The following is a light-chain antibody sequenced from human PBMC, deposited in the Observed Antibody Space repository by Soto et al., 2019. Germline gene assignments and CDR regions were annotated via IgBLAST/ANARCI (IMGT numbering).Light chain of an antibody. CDR2: GSS. CDR1: QSVSSRY. CDR3: QQYNNSRWT. V-gene: IGKV3-20*01. J-gene: IGKJ1*01. Sequence: EIVLTQSPGTLSLSPGERATLSCRASQSVSSRYLAWYQQKPSQAPRLLNSGSSTRSTGIPDRFSGSGSGTDLTLSISRLEPEDCAEYYFQQYNNSRWTFGQGAKVQIK.